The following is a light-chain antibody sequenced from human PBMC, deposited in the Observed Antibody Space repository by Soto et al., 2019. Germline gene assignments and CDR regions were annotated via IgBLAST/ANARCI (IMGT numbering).Light chain of an antibody. Sequence: QSVLTQSPSASASLGASVKLTCTLSSGHNSYAIAWHQQQPEKGPRFLMKLKSDGSHSKGDGIPDRFSGSSSGAERYLTISSLQSEDDADYYCQTWGSGIRVVFGGGTKVTVL. CDR2: LKSDGSH. V-gene: IGLV4-69*01. J-gene: IGLJ2*01. CDR3: QTWGSGIRVV. CDR1: SGHNSYA.